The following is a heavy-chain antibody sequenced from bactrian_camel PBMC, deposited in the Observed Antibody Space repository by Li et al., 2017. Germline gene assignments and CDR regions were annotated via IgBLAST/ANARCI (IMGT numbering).Heavy chain of an antibody. CDR1: GRTRGVGC. CDR2: IDGAGDA. Sequence: HVQLVESGGGSVQPGESLRLSCAASGRTRGVGCMAWFRRFPGGKDREGVAGIDGAGDATYADSVKGRFTISQDYAKNTVYLQMDSLRPEDTATYYCAAGIAPGNYKGECHYGLNYWGKGTQVTVS. J-gene: IGHJ7*01. D-gene: IGHD1*01. V-gene: IGHV3S53*01.